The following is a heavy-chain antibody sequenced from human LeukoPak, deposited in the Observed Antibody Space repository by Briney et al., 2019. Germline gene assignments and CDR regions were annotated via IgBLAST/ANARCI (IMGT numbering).Heavy chain of an antibody. CDR3: AMDIRTGSYIFDY. CDR1: GYTFTTDA. CDR2: INAGNGNT. Sequence: ASVKFSCKASGYTFTTDAMNRVRQAPGQRLEWMGWINAGNGNTKYSQKFQGRVTITRDTSASTAYMVLSSLRSEDTAVYYCAMDIRTGSYIFDYWGQGTLVTVSS. V-gene: IGHV1-3*01. D-gene: IGHD1-26*01. J-gene: IGHJ4*02.